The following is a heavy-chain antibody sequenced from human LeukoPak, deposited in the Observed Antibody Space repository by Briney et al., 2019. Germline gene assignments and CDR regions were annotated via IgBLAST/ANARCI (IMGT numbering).Heavy chain of an antibody. J-gene: IGHJ4*02. CDR1: GFTFSDYY. CDR3: ARNRYSSSPPFDY. V-gene: IGHV3-11*06. D-gene: IGHD6-6*01. Sequence: GGSLRLSCAASGFTFSDYYMSWIRQAPGKGLEWVSYISSTSSYTNYADSVKGRFTISRDNAKNSLYLQMNSLRAEDTAVYYCARNRYSSSPPFDYWGQGTLVTVSS. CDR2: ISSTSSYT.